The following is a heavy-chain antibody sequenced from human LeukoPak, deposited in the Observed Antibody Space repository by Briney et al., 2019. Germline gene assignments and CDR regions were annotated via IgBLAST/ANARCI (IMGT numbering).Heavy chain of an antibody. Sequence: ETLSLTCTVSGGSISSSSYYWGWIRQPPGKGLEWVANIKQDGSEKYYVDSVKGRFTISRDNAKNSLYLQMNSLRAEDTAVYYCAREVRGADDFWSGPQVGYFDYWGQGTLVTVSS. J-gene: IGHJ4*02. CDR3: AREVRGADDFWSGPQVGYFDY. D-gene: IGHD3-3*01. CDR1: GGSISSSSYY. V-gene: IGHV3-7*01. CDR2: IKQDGSEK.